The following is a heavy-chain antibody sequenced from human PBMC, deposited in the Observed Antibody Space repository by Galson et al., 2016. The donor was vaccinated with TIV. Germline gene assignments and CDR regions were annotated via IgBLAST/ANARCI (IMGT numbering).Heavy chain of an antibody. V-gene: IGHV3-30-3*01. D-gene: IGHD2-21*02. Sequence: SLRLSCAASGLSFNSHDMNWVRQAPGKGLEWVAFISLDGNNKDYSDSVKGRFTISRDNSKNTLFLQMNSVRAEDTAVYYCARVGDTFSFDYWGRGTLVTVSS. J-gene: IGHJ4*02. CDR3: ARVGDTFSFDY. CDR1: GLSFNSHD. CDR2: ISLDGNNK.